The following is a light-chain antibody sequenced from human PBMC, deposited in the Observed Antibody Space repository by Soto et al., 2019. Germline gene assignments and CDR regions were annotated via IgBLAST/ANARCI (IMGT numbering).Light chain of an antibody. Sequence: DIQMTQSPSTLSASVGDRVTITCRASQSISDWLAWYQQKPGKAPKLLIYDASSLESGVPSRFSGSGSGTEFTLTISSLQTGDFATYYCQQYNSYPWTFGQGTKVDIK. CDR3: QQYNSYPWT. J-gene: IGKJ1*01. CDR1: QSISDW. CDR2: DAS. V-gene: IGKV1-5*01.